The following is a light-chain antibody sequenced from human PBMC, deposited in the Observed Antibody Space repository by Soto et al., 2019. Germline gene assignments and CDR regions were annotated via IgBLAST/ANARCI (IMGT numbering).Light chain of an antibody. CDR1: QIVTSSQ. Sequence: IVVKLSPGTLSLTPREGVTLSCRAGQIVTSSQLAWYQQKPGQAPRLLVFGASSRGLGIPDRFSGSGSGTDFTLTISRLEPEDFAVYCSHHYGSSPLTFGQGTRLEI. CDR2: GAS. J-gene: IGKJ5*01. CDR3: HHYGSSPLT. V-gene: IGKV3-20*01.